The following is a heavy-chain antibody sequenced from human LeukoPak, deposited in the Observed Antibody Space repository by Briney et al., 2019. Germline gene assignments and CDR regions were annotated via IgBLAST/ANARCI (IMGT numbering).Heavy chain of an antibody. CDR1: GYTFTSYD. J-gene: IGHJ4*02. Sequence: ASVKVSCKASGYTFTSYDINWVRQATGQGLEWMGWMNPNSGNTGYAQKFQGRVIMTRDTSISTAYMELSRLRSDDTAVYYCARPHDYVWGSYREGLDYWGQGTLVTVSS. D-gene: IGHD3-16*02. CDR2: MNPNSGNT. V-gene: IGHV1-8*01. CDR3: ARPHDYVWGSYREGLDY.